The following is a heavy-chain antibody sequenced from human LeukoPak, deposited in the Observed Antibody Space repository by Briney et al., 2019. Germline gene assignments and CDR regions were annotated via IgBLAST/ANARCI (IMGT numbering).Heavy chain of an antibody. D-gene: IGHD2-2*01. CDR3: ARDRGPAAAIFDY. J-gene: IGHJ4*02. Sequence: SETLSLTCTVSGYSISSGYYWGWIRQPPGKGLEWIVSIYHSGSTYYNSSLKSRVTISVDTSKNQFSLKLSSVTAADTAVYYWARDRGPAAAIFDYWGQGTLVTVSS. CDR1: GYSISSGYY. CDR2: IYHSGST. V-gene: IGHV4-38-2*02.